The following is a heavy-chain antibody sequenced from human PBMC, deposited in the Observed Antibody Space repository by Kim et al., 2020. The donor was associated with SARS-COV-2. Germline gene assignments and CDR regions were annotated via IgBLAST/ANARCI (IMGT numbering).Heavy chain of an antibody. J-gene: IGHJ5*02. V-gene: IGHV4-61*01. CDR3: ATCPHQNWFDP. CDR2: IYYSGST. Sequence: SETLSLTCTVSGGSVSSGSYYWSWIRQPPGKGLEWIGYIYYSGSTNYNPSLKSRVTISVDTSKNQFSLKLSSVTAADTAVYYCATCPHQNWFDPWGQGTLVTVSS. CDR1: GGSVSSGSYY.